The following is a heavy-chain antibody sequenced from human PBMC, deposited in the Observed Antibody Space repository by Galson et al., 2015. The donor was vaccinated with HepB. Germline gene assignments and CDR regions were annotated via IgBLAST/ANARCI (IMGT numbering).Heavy chain of an antibody. J-gene: IGHJ4*02. CDR1: GFTFDDYA. CDR2: ISWNSGSV. V-gene: IGHV3-9*01. CDR3: AKSACSSTSCYSVDY. Sequence: SLRLSCAASGFTFDDYAMHWVRQAPGKGLEWVSGISWNSGSVGYADSVKGRFTISRDNAKNSLYLQMNSLRAEDTALYYCAKSACSSTSCYSVDYWGQGTLVTVSS. D-gene: IGHD2-2*01.